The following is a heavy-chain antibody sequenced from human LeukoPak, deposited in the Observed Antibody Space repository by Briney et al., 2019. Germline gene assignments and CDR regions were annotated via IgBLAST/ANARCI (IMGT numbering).Heavy chain of an antibody. CDR2: VSGSGGST. V-gene: IGHV3-23*01. J-gene: IGHJ4*02. CDR3: AKDRGGSYYYFDY. Sequence: GGSLRLSCAASGFSFSNYAMSWVRQAPGKGLEWVSGVSGSGGSTVHADPVKGRFTVSRDNSKNSLYLQMNSLRAEDTAVYYCAKDRGGSYYYFDYWGQGTLVTVSS. CDR1: GFSFSNYA. D-gene: IGHD1-26*01.